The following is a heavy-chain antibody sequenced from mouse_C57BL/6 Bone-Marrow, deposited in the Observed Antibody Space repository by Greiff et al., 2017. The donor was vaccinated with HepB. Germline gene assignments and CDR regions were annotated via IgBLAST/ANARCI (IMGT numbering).Heavy chain of an antibody. CDR3: ARYDHLLLPL. CDR1: GYTFTDYY. J-gene: IGHJ2*01. CDR2: INPNNGGT. Sequence: EVQLQQSGPELVKPGASVKISCKASGYTFTDYYMNWVKQSHGKSLEWIGDINPNNGGTSYNQKFKGKATLTVDKSSSTAYMELRSLTSEDSAVYYCARYDHLLLPLWGQGTTLTVSS. V-gene: IGHV1-26*01. D-gene: IGHD1-1*01.